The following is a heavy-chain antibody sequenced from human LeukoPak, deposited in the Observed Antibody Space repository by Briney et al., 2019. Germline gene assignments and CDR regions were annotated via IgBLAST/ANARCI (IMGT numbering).Heavy chain of an antibody. D-gene: IGHD5-24*01. CDR2: VTYDGSGK. CDR1: GFTFTSYG. J-gene: IGHJ4*02. Sequence: GGSLRLSCAASGFTFTSYGIHWVRQAPGKGLEWVAVVTYDGSGKWYADAVKGRFTISRDNSKNTLYLQMNSLRTEDTAVYYCARDWVYKIDYWGRGTLVTVSS. V-gene: IGHV3-30*03. CDR3: ARDWVYKIDY.